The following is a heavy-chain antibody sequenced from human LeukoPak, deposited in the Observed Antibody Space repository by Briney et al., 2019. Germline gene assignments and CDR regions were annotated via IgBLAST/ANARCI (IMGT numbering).Heavy chain of an antibody. Sequence: ASVKVSCKASGGTFSKYAISWVRQAPGQGLEWMGIINPSGGNTGYAQKFQGRVIMTRDTSTSTVYMELSRLRSEDTAVYYCAREVGIRGHFDYWGRGTPVTVSS. CDR1: GGTFSKYA. D-gene: IGHD1-26*01. V-gene: IGHV1-46*01. CDR2: INPSGGNT. J-gene: IGHJ4*02. CDR3: AREVGIRGHFDY.